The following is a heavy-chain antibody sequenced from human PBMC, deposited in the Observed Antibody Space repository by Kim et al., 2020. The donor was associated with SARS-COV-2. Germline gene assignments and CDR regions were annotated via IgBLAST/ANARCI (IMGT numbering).Heavy chain of an antibody. V-gene: IGHV4-31*02. D-gene: IGHD3-9*01. J-gene: IGHJ4*02. CDR3: ARGAHDILTGLKHADY. Sequence: SLKSRVSIAVDTSKNQFSLKVSTVTSADTAVYYCARGAHDILTGLKHADYWGQGTLVTVSS.